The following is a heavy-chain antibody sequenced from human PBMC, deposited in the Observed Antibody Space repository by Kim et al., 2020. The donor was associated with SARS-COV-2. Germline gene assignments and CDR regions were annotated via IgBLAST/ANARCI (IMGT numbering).Heavy chain of an antibody. D-gene: IGHD6-19*01. CDR1: GYSFTSYW. V-gene: IGHV5-51*01. Sequence: GESLKISCKGSGYSFTSYWIGWVRQMPGKGLEWMGIIYPGDSDTRYSPSFQGQVTISADKSISTAYLQWSSLKASDTAMYYCAGAKGYSSGWYVLGDYYYGMDVWGQGTTVTVSS. CDR2: IYPGDSDT. J-gene: IGHJ6*02. CDR3: AGAKGYSSGWYVLGDYYYGMDV.